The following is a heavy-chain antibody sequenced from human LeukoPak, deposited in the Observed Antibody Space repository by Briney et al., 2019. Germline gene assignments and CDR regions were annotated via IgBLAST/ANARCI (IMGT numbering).Heavy chain of an antibody. V-gene: IGHV3-20*04. J-gene: IGHJ4*02. Sequence: PGGSLRLSCAASGFTFDDYGMSWVRQAPGKGLEWVSGINWNGGSTGYADSVKGRFTISRDNAKNSLYLQMNSLRAEDTALCYCARGMGDGYNLGNDYWGQGTLVTVSS. CDR3: ARGMGDGYNLGNDY. CDR1: GFTFDDYG. CDR2: INWNGGST. D-gene: IGHD5-24*01.